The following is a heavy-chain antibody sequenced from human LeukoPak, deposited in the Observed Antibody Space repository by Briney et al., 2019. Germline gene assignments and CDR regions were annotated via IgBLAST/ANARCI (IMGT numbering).Heavy chain of an antibody. V-gene: IGHV3-30-3*01. D-gene: IGHD2/OR15-2a*01. CDR1: GFTFSSYA. Sequence: PGGSLRLSCAASGFTFSSYAMHWVRQAPGKGLEWVAVISYDGSNKYYADSVKGRSTISRDNSKNTLYLQMNSLRAEDTAVYYCARAFDRGEYFDYWGQGTLVTVSS. J-gene: IGHJ4*02. CDR3: ARAFDRGEYFDY. CDR2: ISYDGSNK.